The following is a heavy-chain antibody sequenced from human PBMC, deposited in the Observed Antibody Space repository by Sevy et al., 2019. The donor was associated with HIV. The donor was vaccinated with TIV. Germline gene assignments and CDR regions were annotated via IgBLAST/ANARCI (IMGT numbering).Heavy chain of an antibody. Sequence: GGSRRPSGAASGFTFSTSTMNWVRQPQGKGLEWVSLMTGGGSYIPYADSVKGRLTISRDNAKNSVFLQMNSLRVEDTAVYYCVRDGWNYWGQGTLVTVSS. CDR1: GFTFSTST. J-gene: IGHJ4*02. CDR2: MTGGGSYI. V-gene: IGHV3-21*01. CDR3: VRDGWNY. D-gene: IGHD2-15*01.